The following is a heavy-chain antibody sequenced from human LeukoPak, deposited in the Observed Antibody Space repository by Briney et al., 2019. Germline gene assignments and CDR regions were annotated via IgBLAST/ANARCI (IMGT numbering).Heavy chain of an antibody. CDR2: ISSSRSYI. J-gene: IGHJ4*02. Sequence: GGSLRLSCAASGFTFSSYIMNLVRAAPGKGLEWVSAISSSRSYIYYADSVKGRFTISRDNAKDSLYLQMNSLRARDTGVYYCARGADIAVAGCFYHWGQGNLVTVSS. CDR3: ARGADIAVAGCFYH. V-gene: IGHV3-21*01. CDR1: GFTFSSYI. D-gene: IGHD6-19*01.